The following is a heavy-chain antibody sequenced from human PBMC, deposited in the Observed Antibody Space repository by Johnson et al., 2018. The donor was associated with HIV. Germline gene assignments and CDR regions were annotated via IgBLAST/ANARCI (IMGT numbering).Heavy chain of an antibody. CDR1: GFTFSSYW. CDR3: AREGPSERAGFDI. Sequence: VQLVESGGGLVQPGGSLRLSCAASGFTFSSYWMSWVRQATGKGLEWVANIKQDGSEKYYVDSVKGRFTISRDNAKNSLYLQMNSLRAEDTAVYYCAREGPSERAGFDIWGQGTMVTVSS. CDR2: IKQDGSEK. J-gene: IGHJ3*02. V-gene: IGHV3-7*01.